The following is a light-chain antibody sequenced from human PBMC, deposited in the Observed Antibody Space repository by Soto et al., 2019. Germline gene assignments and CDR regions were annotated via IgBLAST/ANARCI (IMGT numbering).Light chain of an antibody. J-gene: IGKJ5*01. Sequence: ERVLTHAPGTLSLSPGERATLSCRASQSVSSSYLAWYQQKPGQAPRLLIYGASSRATGIPDRFSGSGSGTDFTLTISRLEPEDFAVYYCQQYGSSPSTFGQGTRLEI. CDR3: QQYGSSPST. CDR2: GAS. CDR1: QSVSSSY. V-gene: IGKV3-20*01.